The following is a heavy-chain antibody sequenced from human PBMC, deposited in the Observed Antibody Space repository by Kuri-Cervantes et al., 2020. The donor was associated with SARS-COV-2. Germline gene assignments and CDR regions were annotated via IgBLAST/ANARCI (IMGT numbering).Heavy chain of an antibody. J-gene: IGHJ4*02. CDR2: IGPNGTTK. D-gene: IGHD2-8*02. CDR1: GFIFSDYY. Sequence: GGSLRLSCTASGFIFSDYYMTWIRQAPGKGLEWVSNIGPNGTTKYYADSVKGRFTISRDNSKNTLYLQMNSLRAEDTAVYYCANTLVHWCFDYWGQGTLVTVSS. CDR3: ANTLVHWCFDY. V-gene: IGHV3-11*04.